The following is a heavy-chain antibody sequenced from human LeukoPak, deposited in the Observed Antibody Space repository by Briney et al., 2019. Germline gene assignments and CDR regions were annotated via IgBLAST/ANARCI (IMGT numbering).Heavy chain of an antibody. CDR2: MNPNSGNT. CDR1: GYTFTSYD. Sequence: ASVKVSCKASGYTFTSYDINWVRQATGQGLEWMGWMNPNSGNTGYAQKFQGRVTMTRDTSTSTVYMELSSLRSEDTAVYYCARDLSIAVAGTKDYWGQGTLVTVSS. J-gene: IGHJ4*02. V-gene: IGHV1-8*02. D-gene: IGHD6-19*01. CDR3: ARDLSIAVAGTKDY.